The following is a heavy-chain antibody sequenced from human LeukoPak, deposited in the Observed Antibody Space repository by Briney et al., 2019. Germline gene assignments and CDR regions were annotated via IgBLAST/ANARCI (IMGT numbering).Heavy chain of an antibody. CDR2: IYYSGST. J-gene: IGHJ4*02. D-gene: IGHD1-26*01. V-gene: IGHV4-31*03. CDR3: ARDASVGANYDY. CDR1: GGSISSGGYY. Sequence: SETLSLTCTVSGGSISSGGYYWSWTRQHPGKGLEWIGYIYYSGSTYYNPSLKSRVTISVDTSKNQFSLKLSSVTAADTAVYYCARDASVGANYDYWGQGTLVTVSS.